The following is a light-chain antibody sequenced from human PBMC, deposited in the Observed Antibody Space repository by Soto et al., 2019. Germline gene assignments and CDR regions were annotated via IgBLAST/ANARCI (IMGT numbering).Light chain of an antibody. V-gene: IGLV2-14*01. CDR3: SSYTTSNTHVV. CDR2: DVI. J-gene: IGLJ2*01. Sequence: QSALTQPASVSGSPGQSITISCTVTSSDVGGYNYVSWYQQHPGKAPKLMIYDVINRPSGVSDRFSASKSGNTASLTISGLQAEDEADYYCSSYTTSNTHVVFGGGTKLTVL. CDR1: SSDVGGYNY.